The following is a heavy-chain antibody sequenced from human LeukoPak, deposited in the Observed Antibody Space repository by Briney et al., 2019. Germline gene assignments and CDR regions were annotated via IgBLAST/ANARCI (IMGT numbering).Heavy chain of an antibody. CDR3: ARHRRIHYDILTGYPLYYYYYMDV. V-gene: IGHV4-59*08. Sequence: SETLSLTCTVSGGSISNYYWSWIRQTPGKGLEWIGYIYYTGSTNYHPSLKSRVTISVDTSKNQFSLKLSSVTAADTAVYYCARHRRIHYDILTGYPLYYYYYMDVWGKGTTVTISS. D-gene: IGHD3-9*01. CDR1: GGSISNYY. CDR2: IYYTGST. J-gene: IGHJ6*03.